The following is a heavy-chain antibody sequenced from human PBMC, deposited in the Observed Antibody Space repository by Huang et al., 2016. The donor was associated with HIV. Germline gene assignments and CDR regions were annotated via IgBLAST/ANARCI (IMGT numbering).Heavy chain of an antibody. V-gene: IGHV1-18*04. CDR1: GYNFILYG. D-gene: IGHD3-3*01. J-gene: IGHJ4*02. CDR3: MRGDYDFWSGHSGGADY. CDR2: IRGHNGDT. Sequence: QVQLVQSRPEVRKPGASVKVSCKASGYNFILYGMAGVRQAPGQGLEWMGWIRGHNGDTSYAQKFQGRVTMTTDPSTSTAYMEMRSLRSDDTAVYFCMRGDYDFWSGHSGGADYWGQGTLVTVSS.